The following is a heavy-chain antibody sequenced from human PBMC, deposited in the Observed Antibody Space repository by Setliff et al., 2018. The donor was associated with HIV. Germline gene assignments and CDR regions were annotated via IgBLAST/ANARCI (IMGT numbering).Heavy chain of an antibody. Sequence: SETLSLTCTVSGVPISSGPYHWSWIRQPTGKGLGWIGRVYTSGDTNYHPSLRSRVIISGDTSKNQFSLTLVSVTAADTALYYCARCPSNHMTQAGKKTFYYHYMDVWGKGTTVTVSS. J-gene: IGHJ6*03. CDR3: ARCPSNHMTQAGKKTFYYHYMDV. D-gene: IGHD6-13*01. CDR1: GVPISSGPYH. CDR2: VYTSGDT. V-gene: IGHV4-61*02.